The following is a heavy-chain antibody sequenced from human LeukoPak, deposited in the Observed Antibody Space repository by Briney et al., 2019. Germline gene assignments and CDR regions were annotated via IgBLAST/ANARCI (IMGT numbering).Heavy chain of an antibody. CDR2: IKLDGSEK. CDR1: GFTLGKYW. Sequence: GGSLRLSCVASGFTLGKYWMSWVRQAPGKGLEWVANIKLDGSEKNYVDSVKGRFTISRDNTKNSLYLQMNSLRVEDTAVFYCARDQYDTWSRRGNFDSWGQGTLVIVSS. V-gene: IGHV3-7*03. D-gene: IGHD3-3*01. CDR3: ARDQYDTWSRRGNFDS. J-gene: IGHJ4*02.